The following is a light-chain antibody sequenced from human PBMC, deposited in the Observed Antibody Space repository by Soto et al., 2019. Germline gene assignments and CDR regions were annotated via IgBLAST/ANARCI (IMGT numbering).Light chain of an antibody. CDR2: DAS. J-gene: IGKJ1*01. CDR3: QQRGNWPRT. CDR1: QSVSSSY. Sequence: EIVLTQSPGTLSLSPGERATLSCRASQSVSSSYLAWYQQEPGQAPRLLIYDASNRATGIPARFSGSGSGTDFTLTISSLEPEDFAVYYCQQRGNWPRTFGQGTKVDI. V-gene: IGKV3-11*01.